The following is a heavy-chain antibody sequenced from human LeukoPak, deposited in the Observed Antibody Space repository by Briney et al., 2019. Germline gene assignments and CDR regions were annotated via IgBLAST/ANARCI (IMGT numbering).Heavy chain of an antibody. CDR1: RGSLSRSNW. D-gene: IGHD2-15*01. V-gene: IGHV4-4*02. Sequence: SGTLSLSRAHSRGSLSRSNWWSGVRQPPGKGLEGFGQFYHRGRTNYTPSLKSRDTTSLDKSKNQFSMNLRSVTAADTAVYYCSSTLTLRYCSGGSCYGRGAWFDRWGEGTLVTVS. J-gene: IGHJ5*02. CDR2: FYHRGRT. CDR3: SSTLTLRYCSGGSCYGRGAWFDR.